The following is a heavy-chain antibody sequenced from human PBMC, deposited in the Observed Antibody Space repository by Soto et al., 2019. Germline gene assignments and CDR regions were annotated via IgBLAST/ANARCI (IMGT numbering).Heavy chain of an antibody. D-gene: IGHD3-16*01. V-gene: IGHV4-59*01. CDR2: IYYSGST. J-gene: IGHJ4*02. CDR1: GGSISSYY. CDR3: ARVGDGVVFPFDY. Sequence: PSETLSLTCTVSGGSISSYYRSWIRQPPGKGLEWIGYIYYSGSTNYNPSLKSRFTISVDTSKNQFSLKLSSVTAADTAVYYCARVGDGVVFPFDYWGQGTLVTVSS.